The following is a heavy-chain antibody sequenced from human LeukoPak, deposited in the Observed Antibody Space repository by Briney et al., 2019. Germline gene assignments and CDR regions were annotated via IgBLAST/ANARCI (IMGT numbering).Heavy chain of an antibody. CDR2: INHSGST. CDR1: GGSISSYY. D-gene: IGHD3-22*01. Sequence: SETLSLTCTVSGGSISSYYWSWIRQPPGKGLEWIGEINHSGSTNYNPSLKSRVTISVDTSKNQFSLKLSSVTAADTAVYYCASGSFYYDSSGYGYFDYWGQGTLVTVSS. J-gene: IGHJ4*02. V-gene: IGHV4-34*01. CDR3: ASGSFYYDSSGYGYFDY.